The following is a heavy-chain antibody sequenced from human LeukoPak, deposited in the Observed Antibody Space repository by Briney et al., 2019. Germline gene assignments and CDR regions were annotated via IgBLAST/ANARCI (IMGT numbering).Heavy chain of an antibody. CDR1: GYTFTGYY. V-gene: IGHV1-2*04. D-gene: IGHD6-13*01. J-gene: IGHJ3*02. CDR2: INPYSGGT. Sequence: GASVKVSCKASGYTFTGYYMHWVRQAPGQGLDWMGWINPYSGGTNYAQKFQGWVTMTRDTSISTAYMELSRLRSDDTAVYYCARDLSAGGSPEGKNTFDIWGQGTMVTVSS. CDR3: ARDLSAGGSPEGKNTFDI.